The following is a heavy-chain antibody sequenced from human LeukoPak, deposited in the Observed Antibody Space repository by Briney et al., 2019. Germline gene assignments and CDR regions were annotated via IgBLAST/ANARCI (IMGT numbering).Heavy chain of an antibody. CDR3: ARDGGGGDYYYYYGMDV. J-gene: IGHJ6*02. V-gene: IGHV4-34*01. CDR2: INHSGST. Sequence: SETLSLTCAVYGGSFSGYYWSWIRQPPGKGLEWIGEINHSGSTNYNPSLKSRVTISVDTSKNQFSLKLSSVTAADTAVYYCARDGGGGDYYYYYGMDVWGQGTTVTVSS. CDR1: GGSFSGYY. D-gene: IGHD2-21*02.